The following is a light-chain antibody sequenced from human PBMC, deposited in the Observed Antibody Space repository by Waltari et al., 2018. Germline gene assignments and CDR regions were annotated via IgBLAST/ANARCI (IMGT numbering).Light chain of an antibody. V-gene: IGLV2-14*01. CDR2: DVI. CDR1: SSDVGGYNQ. Sequence: QSALTQPASVSGSPGQSITISCTGTSSDVGGYNQVSWCQQHPGKAPKVLIYDVIFRATGVSNRFSGSKSGNTASLTISGLQADDEAEYYCSSYTSSNTFVFGTGTKVTVL. CDR3: SSYTSSNTFV. J-gene: IGLJ1*01.